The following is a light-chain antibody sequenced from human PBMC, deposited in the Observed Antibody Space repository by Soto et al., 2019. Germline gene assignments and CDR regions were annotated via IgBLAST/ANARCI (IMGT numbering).Light chain of an antibody. CDR3: QQYNSYSHLT. CDR1: QSISSW. J-gene: IGKJ4*01. CDR2: DAS. V-gene: IGKV1-5*01. Sequence: DIQMTQSPSTLSASVGDRVTITCRASQSISSWLAWYQQKPGKAPKLLIYDASSLESGVPSRFSGSGSGTEFTLTIRSLQPDDFATYYCQQYNSYSHLTFGGGTKGDIK.